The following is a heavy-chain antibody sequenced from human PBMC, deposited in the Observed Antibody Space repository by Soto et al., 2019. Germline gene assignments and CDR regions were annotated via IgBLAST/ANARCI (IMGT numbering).Heavy chain of an antibody. V-gene: IGHV1-69*13. CDR1: GGTFSSYA. J-gene: IGHJ4*02. CDR3: AMGPRAAAGMSDY. D-gene: IGHD6-13*01. CDR2: IIPIFGTA. Sequence: AVKVSCKASGGTFSSYAISWVRQAPGQGLEWMGGIIPIFGTANYAQKFQGRVTITADESTSTAYMELSSLRSEDTAVYYCAMGPRAAAGMSDYWGQGTLVTVSS.